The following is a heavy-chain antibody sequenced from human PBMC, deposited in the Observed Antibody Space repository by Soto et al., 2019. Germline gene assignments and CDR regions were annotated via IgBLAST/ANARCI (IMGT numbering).Heavy chain of an antibody. Sequence: EVQLVESGGGLVQPGGSLRLSCAASGFTFSSYSMNWVRQAPGKGLEWVSYISSSSSTIYYADSVKGRFTISRDNAKNSLYLQMNSLGDEDTAVYYCARSDLMWFGELYYYGMDVWGQGTTVTVSS. CDR1: GFTFSSYS. CDR3: ARSDLMWFGELYYYGMDV. V-gene: IGHV3-48*02. D-gene: IGHD3-10*01. CDR2: ISSSSSTI. J-gene: IGHJ6*02.